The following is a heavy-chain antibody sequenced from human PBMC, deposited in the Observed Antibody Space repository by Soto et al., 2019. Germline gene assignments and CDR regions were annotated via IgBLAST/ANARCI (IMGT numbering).Heavy chain of an antibody. CDR2: ISGSGGST. CDR3: ARALCSGSSCYKRGFDF. Sequence: VGSLRLSCAASEFTFNSYAMSWVRQAPGKGLEWVSTISGSGGSTYYADSVKGRFTISRDSSKNTVLLQMNSLRAEDTAVYFCARALCSGSSCYKRGFDFWGQGTLVTVSS. J-gene: IGHJ4*02. V-gene: IGHV3-23*01. D-gene: IGHD2-2*02. CDR1: EFTFNSYA.